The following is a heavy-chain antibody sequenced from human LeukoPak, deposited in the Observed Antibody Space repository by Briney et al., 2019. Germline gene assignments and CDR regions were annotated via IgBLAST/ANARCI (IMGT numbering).Heavy chain of an antibody. CDR3: ARGPPTYYYDSSGYQPYLFYFDY. CDR2: IYTSGST. V-gene: IGHV4-4*07. J-gene: IGHJ4*02. D-gene: IGHD3-22*01. CDR1: GGSISSYY. Sequence: PSETLSLTCTVSGGSISSYYWSWIRQPAGKGLEWIGRIYTSGSTNYNPSLKSRVTMSVDTSKNQFSLKLSSVTAADTAVYYCARGPPTYYYDSSGYQPYLFYFDYWGQGTLVTVSS.